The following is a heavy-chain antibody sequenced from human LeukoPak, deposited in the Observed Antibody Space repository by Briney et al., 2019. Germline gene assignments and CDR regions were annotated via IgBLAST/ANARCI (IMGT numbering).Heavy chain of an antibody. J-gene: IGHJ4*02. D-gene: IGHD3-10*01. CDR1: GFTFDDYA. Sequence: PGRSLRLSCAASGFTFDDYAMHWVRQAPGKGLEWVSGISWNSGSIGYADSVKGRFTISRDNAKNSLYLQMNSLRAEDTALYYCAKVSDYYGSGSYGYFDYWGQGTLVTVSS. CDR3: AKVSDYYGSGSYGYFDY. CDR2: ISWNSGSI. V-gene: IGHV3-9*01.